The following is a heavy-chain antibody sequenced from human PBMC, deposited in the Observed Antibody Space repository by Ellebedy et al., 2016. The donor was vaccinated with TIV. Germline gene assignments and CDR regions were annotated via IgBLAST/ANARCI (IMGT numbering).Heavy chain of an antibody. V-gene: IGHV3-7*03. CDR1: GFTFSSYW. Sequence: GESLKISXAASGFTFSSYWMSWVRQAPGKGLEWVANIKQDGSEKYYVDSVKGRFTISRDNAKNSLYLQRNSLRAEDTAVYYCARLQMTTTFNWFDPWGQGTLVTVSS. CDR2: IKQDGSEK. D-gene: IGHD4-17*01. J-gene: IGHJ5*02. CDR3: ARLQMTTTFNWFDP.